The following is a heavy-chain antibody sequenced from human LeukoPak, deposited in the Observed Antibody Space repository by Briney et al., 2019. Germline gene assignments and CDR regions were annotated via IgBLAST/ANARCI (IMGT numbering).Heavy chain of an antibody. Sequence: GGSLRLSCAASAFTFSDYYMSWIRQAPGKGLEWVSYISSSSSYTNYADSVKGRFNISRDNAKNSLYLQMNSLRADDTAVYYCARGRARGVAAPFDYWGQGTLVTVSS. CDR3: ARGRARGVAAPFDY. D-gene: IGHD3-10*01. CDR2: ISSSSSYT. CDR1: AFTFSDYY. V-gene: IGHV3-11*05. J-gene: IGHJ4*02.